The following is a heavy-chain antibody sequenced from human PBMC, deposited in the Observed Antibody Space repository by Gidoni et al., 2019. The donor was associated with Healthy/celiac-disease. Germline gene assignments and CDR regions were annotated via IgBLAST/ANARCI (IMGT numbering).Heavy chain of an antibody. CDR1: GGTFSNYA. CDR3: ELIQQLAQDAFDI. V-gene: IGHV1-69*01. CDR2: IIPIFGTA. Sequence: QVQLVQSGAEVKKPGAAVKVSCKASGGTFSNYAISWVRQAPGQGLEWMGGIIPIFGTANYAQKFQGRVTITADESTSTAYMELSSLRSEDTAVYYCELIQQLAQDAFDIWGQGTMVTVSS. D-gene: IGHD6-13*01. J-gene: IGHJ3*02.